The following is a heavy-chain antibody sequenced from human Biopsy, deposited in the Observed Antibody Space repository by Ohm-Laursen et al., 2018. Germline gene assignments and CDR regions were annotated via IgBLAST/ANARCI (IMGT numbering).Heavy chain of an antibody. J-gene: IGHJ3*02. Sequence: ASVKVSCKASGYTFTAYGISWVRQAPGQGLEWMGWISTYNDDTNIAQKFQGRVSMTTDTSTRTAYMELRSLRSGDTAIYFRVRDPGYDFWSGSDPFDIWGQGTLVTVS. CDR1: GYTFTAYG. V-gene: IGHV1-18*04. CDR3: VRDPGYDFWSGSDPFDI. D-gene: IGHD3-3*01. CDR2: ISTYNDDT.